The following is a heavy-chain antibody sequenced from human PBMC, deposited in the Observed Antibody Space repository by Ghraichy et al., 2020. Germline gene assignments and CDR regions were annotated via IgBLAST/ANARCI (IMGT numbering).Heavy chain of an antibody. CDR3: ARDRSGRYSGSYGIDY. CDR2: INPNSGGT. D-gene: IGHD1-26*01. Sequence: ASVKVSCKASGYTFTGYYMHWVRQAPGQGLEWMGWINPNSGGTNYAQKFQGWVTMTRDTSISTAYMELSRLRSDDTAVYYCARDRSGRYSGSYGIDYWGQGTLVTVSS. V-gene: IGHV1-2*04. CDR1: GYTFTGYY. J-gene: IGHJ4*02.